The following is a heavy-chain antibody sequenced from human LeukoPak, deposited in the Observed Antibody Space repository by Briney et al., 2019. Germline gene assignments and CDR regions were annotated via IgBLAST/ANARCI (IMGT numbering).Heavy chain of an antibody. Sequence: ASVKVSCKASGYTFTGYYMHWVRQAPGQGLEWMGRINSNSGGTNYAQKFQGRVTMTRDTSISTAYMELSRLRSDDTAVYYCARERGRGRFDAFDIWGQGTMVTVSS. CDR3: ARERGRGRFDAFDI. D-gene: IGHD1-26*01. CDR2: INSNSGGT. J-gene: IGHJ3*02. CDR1: GYTFTGYY. V-gene: IGHV1-2*06.